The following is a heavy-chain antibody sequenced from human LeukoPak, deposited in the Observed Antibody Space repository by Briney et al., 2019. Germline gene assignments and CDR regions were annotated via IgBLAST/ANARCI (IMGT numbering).Heavy chain of an antibody. CDR1: GFTFSSYA. Sequence: GGSLRLSSAASGFTFSSYAMRWVRPAPGKGLEWVSAISGSGGSTYYADSVKGRFTISRDNSKNTLYLQMNSLRAEDTAVYYCAKHSWDIVATIGDYWGQGTLVTVSS. CDR3: AKHSWDIVATIGDY. V-gene: IGHV3-23*01. CDR2: ISGSGGST. D-gene: IGHD5-12*01. J-gene: IGHJ4*02.